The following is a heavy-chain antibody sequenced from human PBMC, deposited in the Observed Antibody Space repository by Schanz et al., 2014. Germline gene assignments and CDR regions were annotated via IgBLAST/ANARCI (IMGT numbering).Heavy chain of an antibody. V-gene: IGHV3-21*04. J-gene: IGHJ4*02. CDR2: ISSTSTYL. D-gene: IGHD3-22*01. CDR3: AKVWGSDYFYPFDY. Sequence: EVQLVESEGGLVQPGGSLRLSCAASGFTLTSYALTWVRQAPGKGLEWVSSISSTSTYLYYADSVKGRFTISRDSARNSLYLQMTGLRAEDTAVYYCAKVWGSDYFYPFDYWGQGTLVTVSS. CDR1: GFTLTSYA.